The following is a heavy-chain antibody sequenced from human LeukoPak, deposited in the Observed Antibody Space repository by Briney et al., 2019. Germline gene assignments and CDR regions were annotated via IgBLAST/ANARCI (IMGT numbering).Heavy chain of an antibody. Sequence: SETLSLTCTVSGGSISSYYWSWIRQPPGKGLEWIGYIYYSGSTNYNPSLKSRVTISVDTSKNQFSLKLSSVTAADTAVYYCARQGEATDYWGQGTLVTVSS. V-gene: IGHV4-59*08. CDR2: IYYSGST. CDR3: ARQGEATDY. CDR1: GGSISSYY. D-gene: IGHD3-10*01. J-gene: IGHJ4*02.